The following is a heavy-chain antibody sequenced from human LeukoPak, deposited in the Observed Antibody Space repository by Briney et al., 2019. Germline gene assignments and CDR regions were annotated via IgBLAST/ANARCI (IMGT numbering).Heavy chain of an antibody. V-gene: IGHV1-8*01. CDR3: ARGQEQWEPASY. D-gene: IGHD1-26*01. CDR1: GDTFTSYD. Sequence: ASVKVSCKASGDTFTSYDINWVRQATGQGLEWMGWMNPNSGNTGYAQKFQGRVTITRNTSISTAYMELSSLRSEDTAVYYCARGQEQWEPASYWGQGTLVTVSS. CDR2: MNPNSGNT. J-gene: IGHJ4*02.